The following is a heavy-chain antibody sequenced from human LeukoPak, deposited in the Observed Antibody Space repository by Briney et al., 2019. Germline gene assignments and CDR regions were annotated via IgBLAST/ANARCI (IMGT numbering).Heavy chain of an antibody. Sequence: GGSLRLSCAASGFTFSGHWMSWVRQAPGKGLEWVASIRQNGSEKHYVDSVEGRFTISRDNAKNSLHLQMNSLRAEDTAVYYCAKGSSRPPNAFDIWGQGTLVTVSS. CDR2: IRQNGSEK. CDR1: GFTFSGHW. J-gene: IGHJ3*02. V-gene: IGHV3-7*01. CDR3: AKGSSRPPNAFDI. D-gene: IGHD6-6*01.